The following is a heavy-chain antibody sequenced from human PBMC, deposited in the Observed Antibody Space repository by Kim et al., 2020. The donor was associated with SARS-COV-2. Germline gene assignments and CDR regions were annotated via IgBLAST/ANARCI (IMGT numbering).Heavy chain of an antibody. Sequence: TDYSPSFQGHVTISADKSISTAYLQWSSLKASDTAMYYCARHKELLFDYWGQGTLVTVSS. J-gene: IGHJ4*02. D-gene: IGHD1-26*01. V-gene: IGHV5-10-1*01. CDR2: T. CDR3: ARHKELLFDY.